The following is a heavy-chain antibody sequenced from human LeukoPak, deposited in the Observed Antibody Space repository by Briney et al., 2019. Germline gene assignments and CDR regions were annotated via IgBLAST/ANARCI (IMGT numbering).Heavy chain of an antibody. CDR1: GYSISSGYY. J-gene: IGHJ4*02. D-gene: IGHD2-21*01. V-gene: IGHV4-38-2*02. CDR3: ARDEIPDY. Sequence: PSETLSLTCTVSGYSISSGYYWGWIRQPPGKGLEWIGSIYHSGSTYYNPSLKSRVTISVDTSKNQFSLKLSSVTAADTAVYYCARDEIPDYWGQGTLVTVSS. CDR2: IYHSGST.